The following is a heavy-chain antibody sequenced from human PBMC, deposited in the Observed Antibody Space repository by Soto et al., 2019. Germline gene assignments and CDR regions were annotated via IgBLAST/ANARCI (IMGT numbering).Heavy chain of an antibody. CDR1: GDSINNFY. Sequence: SETLSLTCTVSGDSINNFYWSWIRQPPGKTLEWIGYIYYTGSTTYNPSLESRVNMSVDTSKNQFSLKLSSVSAADTAVYYCAKYRRTEAEGFTLDYWGRGTLVTVSS. J-gene: IGHJ4*02. CDR3: AKYRRTEAEGFTLDY. D-gene: IGHD6-25*01. CDR2: IYYTGST. V-gene: IGHV4-59*01.